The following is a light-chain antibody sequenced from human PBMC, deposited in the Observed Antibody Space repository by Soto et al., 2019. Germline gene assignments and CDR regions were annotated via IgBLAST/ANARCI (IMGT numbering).Light chain of an antibody. CDR3: STLT. Sequence: EIVLTQSPGTLSLSPGERATLSCRASQSVSSSYLAWYQQKPGQAPRLLIYGASSRATGIPDRFSGSGSGTDFTLTISRLEPEDFAVYYCSTLTFGPGTKVDIK. CDR2: GAS. J-gene: IGKJ3*01. CDR1: QSVSSSY. V-gene: IGKV3-20*01.